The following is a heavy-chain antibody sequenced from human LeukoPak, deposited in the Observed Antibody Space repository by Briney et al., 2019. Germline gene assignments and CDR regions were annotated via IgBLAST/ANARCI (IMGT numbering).Heavy chain of an antibody. J-gene: IGHJ6*03. CDR1: GGSISSGSYY. D-gene: IGHD2-2*01. Sequence: SQTLPLTCTVSGGSISSGSYYWSWIRQPAGKGLEWIGRIYTSGSTNYNPSLKSRVTISVDTSKNQFSLELSSVTAADTAVYYCARVGYCSSTSCYLPKYYYYMDVWGKGTTVTVSS. V-gene: IGHV4-61*02. CDR3: ARVGYCSSTSCYLPKYYYYMDV. CDR2: IYTSGST.